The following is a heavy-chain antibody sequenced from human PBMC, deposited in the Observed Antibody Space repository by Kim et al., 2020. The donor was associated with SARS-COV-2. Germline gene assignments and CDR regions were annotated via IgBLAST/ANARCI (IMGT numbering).Heavy chain of an antibody. CDR3: ARDLSSCTGGHCAKDL. J-gene: IGHJ2*01. Sequence: GGSLRLSCAASGFTFSDYWMHWVRQAPGKGLVWVSRINSDASSITYADSVKGRFTISRDNAKNTLYLQMNSLKVEDTAVYYCARDLSSCTGGHCAKDLWGRGTLVTVSS. D-gene: IGHD2-8*02. CDR1: GFTFSDYW. CDR2: INSDASSI. V-gene: IGHV3-74*03.